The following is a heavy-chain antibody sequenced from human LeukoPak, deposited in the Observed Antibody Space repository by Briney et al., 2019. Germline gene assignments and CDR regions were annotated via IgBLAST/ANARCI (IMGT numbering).Heavy chain of an antibody. Sequence: GRSLRLSCVVSGFTFDDYGMQWVRDGPGKGLEGVSGINWNSDTIVYADSVKGRFTISRDNAKNSLYLQMNSLRPEDTALYYCAKDTSGSHDAFDIWGQGTMVTVSS. V-gene: IGHV3-9*01. CDR2: INWNSDTI. J-gene: IGHJ3*02. D-gene: IGHD6-25*01. CDR3: AKDTSGSHDAFDI. CDR1: GFTFDDYG.